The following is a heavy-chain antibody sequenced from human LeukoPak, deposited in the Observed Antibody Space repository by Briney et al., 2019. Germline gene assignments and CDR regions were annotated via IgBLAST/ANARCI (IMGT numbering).Heavy chain of an antibody. V-gene: IGHV3-30*02. D-gene: IGHD5-12*01. CDR2: VRNDGSNE. CDR3: AKESDSGYHSEGPKN. Sequence: GGSLRLSCAASGFVLSDYGMHWVRHAPGKGLEWVAFVRNDGSNEYYVGSVKGRFTISRDKSKNTLYLQMNSLRAEDTAVYSCAKESDSGYHSEGPKNWGLGTLVTVSS. J-gene: IGHJ4*02. CDR1: GFVLSDYG.